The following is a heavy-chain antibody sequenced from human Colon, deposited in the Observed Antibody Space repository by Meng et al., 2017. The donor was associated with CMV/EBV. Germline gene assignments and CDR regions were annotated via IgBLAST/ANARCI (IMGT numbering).Heavy chain of an antibody. CDR2: ISSTGTFI. V-gene: IGHV3-21*01. J-gene: IGHJ4*02. CDR3: ARDPCEY. CDR1: GFTFDRYT. Sequence: GGSLRLSCAASGFTFDRYTMAWVRQAPGKGLEWVSSISSTGTFIHYADSVEGRFTIARDNAKTSLYLQMNSLRDEDTAVYYCARDPCEYWGQGTLVTVSS.